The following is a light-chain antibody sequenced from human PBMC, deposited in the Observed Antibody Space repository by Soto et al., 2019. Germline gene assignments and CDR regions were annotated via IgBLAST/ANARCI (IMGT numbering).Light chain of an antibody. CDR3: QQYNSWPLT. J-gene: IGKJ4*01. Sequence: EIVLTHSPATLSVSPCERATLSSRASQSISSNLAWYQQKPGQVPRLLMFRTSSRATGFPARFSGSGSGTEFNLTISSLQSEDFAVYYCQQYNSWPLTFGGGTKVDI. CDR1: QSISSN. V-gene: IGKV3-15*01. CDR2: RTS.